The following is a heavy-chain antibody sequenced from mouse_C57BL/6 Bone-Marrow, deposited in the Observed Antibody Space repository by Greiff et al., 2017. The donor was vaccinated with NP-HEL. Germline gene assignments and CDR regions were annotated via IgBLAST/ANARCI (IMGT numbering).Heavy chain of an antibody. J-gene: IGHJ2*01. CDR2: IYPRSGNT. D-gene: IGHD1-1*01. V-gene: IGHV1-81*01. Sequence: QVQLKESGAELARPGATVKLSCKASGYTFTSYGISWVKQRTGQGLEWIGEIYPRSGNTYYNEKFKGKATLTADKSSSTAYMELRSLTSEDSAVYFCARPSYYYGSSPLDYGGQGTTLTVSS. CDR3: ARPSYYYGSSPLDY. CDR1: GYTFTSYG.